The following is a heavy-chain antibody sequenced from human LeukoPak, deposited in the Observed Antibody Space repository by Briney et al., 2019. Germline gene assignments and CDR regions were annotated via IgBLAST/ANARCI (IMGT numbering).Heavy chain of an antibody. CDR2: ISVSGGST. CDR3: AKKYGSGSYQYMDV. CDR1: GFTFSNYA. D-gene: IGHD3-10*01. V-gene: IGHV3-23*01. Sequence: VGSLRLSCAASGFTFSNYAMSWVRQAPGKGLEWVSAISVSGGSTYYADSVKGRFTISRDNSKNTLYLQINSLRAEDTAVYYCAKKYGSGSYQYMDVWGKGTTVTVSS. J-gene: IGHJ6*03.